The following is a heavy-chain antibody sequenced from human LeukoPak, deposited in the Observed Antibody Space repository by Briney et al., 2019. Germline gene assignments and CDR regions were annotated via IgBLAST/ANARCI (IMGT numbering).Heavy chain of an antibody. J-gene: IGHJ4*02. Sequence: KPSETLSLTCAVYGGSFSGYYWSWIRQPPGKGLEWIGEIFHTGSTNYNPSLRSRVTISIDISKNQFSLILNSVTAADTAVYYCARAETLTVTRGYYFDSWGQGTLVTVSS. CDR3: ARAETLTVTRGYYFDS. V-gene: IGHV4-34*12. CDR1: GGSFSGYY. CDR2: IFHTGST. D-gene: IGHD4-17*01.